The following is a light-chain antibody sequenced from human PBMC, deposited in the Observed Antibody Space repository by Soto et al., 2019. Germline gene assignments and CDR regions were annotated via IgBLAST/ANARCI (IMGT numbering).Light chain of an antibody. Sequence: EIVMTQSPATLSVSPGERATLSCRASQSVSSNLAWYQQKPGQAPRLLIYGASRRASGVPARFSGSGSGTDFTLTISSLEPEDFALYYCQQRNTWPPITFGQGTRLEIK. J-gene: IGKJ5*01. CDR1: QSVSSN. CDR3: QQRNTWPPIT. V-gene: IGKV3D-15*01. CDR2: GAS.